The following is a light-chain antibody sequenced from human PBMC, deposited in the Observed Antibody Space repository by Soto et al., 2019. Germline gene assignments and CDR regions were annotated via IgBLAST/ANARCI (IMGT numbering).Light chain of an antibody. CDR3: MQTVQFPWT. V-gene: IGKV2D-29*01. J-gene: IGKJ1*01. CDR1: QSLVFSDGKTY. Sequence: DIVLTQTPLSLSVTPGQPASISCKSTQSLVFSDGKTYFYWYLQKAGQPPQGLIYDVSKRFSGVPDRFSGSGSGTDFTLKISRVEAGDVGVYYCMQTVQFPWTFGQGTKVEIK. CDR2: DVS.